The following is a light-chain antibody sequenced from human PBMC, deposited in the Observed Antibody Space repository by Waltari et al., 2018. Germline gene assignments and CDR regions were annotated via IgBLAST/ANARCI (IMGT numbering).Light chain of an antibody. V-gene: IGLV2-14*01. CDR1: RSDVDVYNY. J-gene: IGLJ1*01. CDR2: EVT. CDR3: SSYTTITTLV. Sequence: QSSLTQPASVSGSPGQSITISCTGTRSDVDVYNYVSWYQQHPGKAPKLLIYEVTNRPSGVSNRFSGSKSGNTASLTISGLQTEDEADYYCSSYTTITTLVFGTGTKVTV.